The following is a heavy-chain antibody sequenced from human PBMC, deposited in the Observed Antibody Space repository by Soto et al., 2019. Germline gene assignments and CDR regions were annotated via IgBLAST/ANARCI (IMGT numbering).Heavy chain of an antibody. CDR1: GGSFSSYA. Sequence: QVPLVQSGAEVKKPGSSVKVSCKTSGGSFSSYAINWVRQAPGQGLEWMGGIIPMFGTANYAQKFQDRVTITADESTSTAYLELSSLRSDDTAVYYCAREKFSGYSDFDYWGQGTLVTVSS. CDR3: AREKFSGYSDFDY. J-gene: IGHJ4*02. D-gene: IGHD3-22*01. V-gene: IGHV1-69*01. CDR2: IIPMFGTA.